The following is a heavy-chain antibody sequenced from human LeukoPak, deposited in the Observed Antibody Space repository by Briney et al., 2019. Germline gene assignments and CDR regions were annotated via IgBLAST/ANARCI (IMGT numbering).Heavy chain of an antibody. D-gene: IGHD3-10*01. V-gene: IGHV1-2*02. Sequence: ASVKVSCKASGYTFTGYYMHWVRQAPGQGLEWMGWINPNSGGTNYAQKFQGRVTMTRDTPISTAYMELSRLRSDDTAVYYCARDLGATYYYGSGSRYGMDVWGQGTTVTVSS. CDR2: INPNSGGT. CDR3: ARDLGATYYYGSGSRYGMDV. CDR1: GYTFTGYY. J-gene: IGHJ6*02.